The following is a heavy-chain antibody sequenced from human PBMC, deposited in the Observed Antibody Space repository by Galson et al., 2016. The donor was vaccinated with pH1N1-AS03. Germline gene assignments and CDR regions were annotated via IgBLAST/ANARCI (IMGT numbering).Heavy chain of an antibody. Sequence: PALVTPTQTLTLTCTFSGFSLSSNGMRVSWVRQPPGKALEWLARIDWDGDKFYSRSLKTRLTVTKDTSKNLVVLTLTDMDPVDTATYFCTRSRYYNTNRYYLDYWGQGTLVTVSS. J-gene: IGHJ4*02. CDR2: IDWDGDK. CDR3: TRSRYYNTNRYYLDY. V-gene: IGHV2-70*04. D-gene: IGHD2/OR15-2a*01. CDR1: GFSLSSNGMR.